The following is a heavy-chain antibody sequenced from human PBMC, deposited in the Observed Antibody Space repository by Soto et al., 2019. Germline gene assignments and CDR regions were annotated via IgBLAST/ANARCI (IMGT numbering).Heavy chain of an antibody. V-gene: IGHV3-23*01. J-gene: IGHJ4*02. Sequence: PGGSLRLSCAASGFTFSSYAMGWVRQGPGKGLEWVAVVSIGGSTHYADSVRGRFTISRDNSKNTLSLQMSSLTAEDTAVYFCAKRRGAGGHFAYWGQGALVTVSS. D-gene: IGHD2-15*01. CDR3: AKRRGAGGHFAY. CDR1: GFTFSSYA. CDR2: VSIGGST.